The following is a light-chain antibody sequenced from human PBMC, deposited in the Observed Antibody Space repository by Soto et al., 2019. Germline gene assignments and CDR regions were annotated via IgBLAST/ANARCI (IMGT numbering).Light chain of an antibody. CDR1: SSDVGGYNY. J-gene: IGLJ3*02. Sequence: QSALAQPASVSGSPGQSITISCTGTSSDVGGYNYVSWYQQHPGKAPKLMISGVSNRPSGVSHRFSGSKSGNTASLTISGLQAEDEADYYCISYTTSSTWVFGGGTKVTVL. CDR3: ISYTTSSTWV. V-gene: IGLV2-14*01. CDR2: GVS.